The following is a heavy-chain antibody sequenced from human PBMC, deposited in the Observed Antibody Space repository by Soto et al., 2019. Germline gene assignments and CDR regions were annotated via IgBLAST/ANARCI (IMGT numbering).Heavy chain of an antibody. CDR1: GFTFSSYS. D-gene: IGHD2-15*01. J-gene: IGHJ3*02. CDR3: ARDRFYCSGGSCSPDAFDI. Sequence: GGSLRLSCAASGFTFSSYSMNWVRQAPGKGLEWVSSISSSSSYIYYADSVKGRFTISRDNAKNSLYLQMNSLRAEDTAVYYCARDRFYCSGGSCSPDAFDIWGQGTMVTVSS. V-gene: IGHV3-21*01. CDR2: ISSSSSYI.